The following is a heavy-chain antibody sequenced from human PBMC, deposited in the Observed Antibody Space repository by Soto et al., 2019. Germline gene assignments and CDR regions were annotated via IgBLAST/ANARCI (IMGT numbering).Heavy chain of an antibody. D-gene: IGHD2-15*01. V-gene: IGHV1-24*01. CDR2: FDPEDGET. J-gene: IGHJ3*02. CDR1: GYTLTELS. Sequence: VKVSCKVSGYTLTELSMHWVRQAPGKGLEWMGGFDPEDGETIYAQKFQGRVTMTEDTSTDTAYMELSSLRSEDTAVYYCATRGHIVVVVAATPDDAFDIWGQGTMVTVSS. CDR3: ATRGHIVVVVAATPDDAFDI.